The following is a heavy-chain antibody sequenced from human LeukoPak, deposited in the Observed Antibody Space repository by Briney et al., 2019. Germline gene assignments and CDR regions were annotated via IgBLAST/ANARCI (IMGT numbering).Heavy chain of an antibody. J-gene: IGHJ5*02. D-gene: IGHD5-18*01. V-gene: IGHV1-46*01. CDR2: INPSGGST. CDR1: GYIFTSYF. CDR3: ARAFPHRRLMDTTMEQHWFDP. Sequence: VASVKVSCKASGYIFTSYFMHWVRQAPGQGLEWMGLINPSGGSTRYAQKFQGRVTMTRDMSTSTVYMELSSLRSEDTAVYYCARAFPHRRLMDTTMEQHWFDPWGQGTLVTVSS.